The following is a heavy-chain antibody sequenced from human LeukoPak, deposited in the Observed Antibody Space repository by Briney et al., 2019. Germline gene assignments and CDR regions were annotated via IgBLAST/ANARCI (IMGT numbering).Heavy chain of an antibody. J-gene: IGHJ4*02. D-gene: IGHD2-2*02. CDR1: GFTFSSYW. CDR3: ARVFPYCSSTSCYTVKDKYYFDY. V-gene: IGHV3-7*01. Sequence: GGSLRLSCAASGFTFSSYWMSWVRQAPGKGLAWVANIKQDGSEKYYVDSVKGRFTISRDNVKNSLYLQMNSLRAEDTAVYYCARVFPYCSSTSCYTVKDKYYFDYWGQGTLVTVSS. CDR2: IKQDGSEK.